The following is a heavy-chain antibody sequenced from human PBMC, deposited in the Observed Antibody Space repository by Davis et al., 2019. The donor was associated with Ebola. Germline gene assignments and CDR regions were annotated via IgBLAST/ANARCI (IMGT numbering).Heavy chain of an antibody. V-gene: IGHV3-21*01. CDR2: IISSGDYR. Sequence: PGGSLRLSCAASGFTFSAYTMTWVRQAPGKGLEWVSSIISSGDYRYYADSVKGRFTISRDNAKSSVYLQMNSLRAEDTAVYYCTRVRRGATTVNFYYYYMDVWGKGTTVTVSS. J-gene: IGHJ6*03. CDR3: TRVRRGATTVNFYYYYMDV. D-gene: IGHD1-26*01. CDR1: GFTFSAYT.